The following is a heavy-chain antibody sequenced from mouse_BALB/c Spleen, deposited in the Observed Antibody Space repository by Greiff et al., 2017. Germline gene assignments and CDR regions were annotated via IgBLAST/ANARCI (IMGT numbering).Heavy chain of an antibody. CDR3: TREDYYGSRFAY. CDR1: GYSFTSYW. D-gene: IGHD1-1*01. CDR2: IYPGNSDT. J-gene: IGHJ3*01. V-gene: IGHV1-5*01. Sequence: EVKLQQSGTVLARPGASVKMSCKASGYSFTSYWMHWVKQRPGQGLEWIGAIYPGNSDTSYNQKFKGKAKLTAVTSASTAYMELSSLTNEDSAVYYCTREDYYGSRFAYWGQGTLVTVSA.